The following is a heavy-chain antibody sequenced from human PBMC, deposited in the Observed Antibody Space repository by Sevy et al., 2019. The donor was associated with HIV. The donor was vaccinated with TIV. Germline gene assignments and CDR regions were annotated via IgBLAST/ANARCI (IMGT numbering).Heavy chain of an antibody. CDR2: IYYSGST. J-gene: IGHJ5*02. CDR1: GGSISSSSYY. CDR3: ARQGLVRDYDFWSGYYRRWFDP. V-gene: IGHV4-39*01. D-gene: IGHD3-3*01. Sequence: SETLSLTCTVSGGSISSSSYYWGWIRQPPGKGLEWIGSIYYSGSTYYNPSLKSRVTISVDTSKNQFSLKLSSVTAADTAVYYWARQGLVRDYDFWSGYYRRWFDPWGQGTLVTVSS.